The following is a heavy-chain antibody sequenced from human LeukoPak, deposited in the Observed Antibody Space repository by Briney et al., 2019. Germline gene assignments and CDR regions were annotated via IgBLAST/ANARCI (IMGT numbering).Heavy chain of an antibody. CDR1: GYTITGYY. Sequence: ASVKVSCKASGYTITGYYMHWVRQAPGQGLEWMGWINPNSGGTNYAQKFQGWVTMTRDTSISTAYMELSRLRSDDTAVYYCARDPVVGATQGFDYWGQGTLVTVSS. J-gene: IGHJ4*02. CDR3: ARDPVVGATQGFDY. V-gene: IGHV1-2*04. D-gene: IGHD1-26*01. CDR2: INPNSGGT.